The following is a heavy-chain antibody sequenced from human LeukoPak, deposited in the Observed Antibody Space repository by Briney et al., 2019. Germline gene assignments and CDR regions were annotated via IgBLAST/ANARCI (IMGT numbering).Heavy chain of an antibody. D-gene: IGHD1-1*01. V-gene: IGHV3-9*01. J-gene: IGHJ4*02. CDR2: ISWNSGSI. CDR1: GFTFDDYA. Sequence: PGRSLRLSCAASGFTFDDYAMHWVRQAPGKGLEWVSGISWNSGSIGYADSVKGRFTISRDNAKNSLYLQMNSLRAEDTAVYYRARAYNWNDKLDYWGQGTLVTVSS. CDR3: ARAYNWNDKLDY.